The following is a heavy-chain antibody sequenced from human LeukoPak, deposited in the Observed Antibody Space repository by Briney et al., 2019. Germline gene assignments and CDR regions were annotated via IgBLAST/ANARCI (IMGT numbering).Heavy chain of an antibody. CDR1: RGTFSSYA. J-gene: IGHJ4*02. D-gene: IGHD4-17*01. CDR2: IIPIFGTA. Sequence: ASVKVSCKASRGTFSSYAISWVRQAPGQGLEWMGGIIPIFGTANYAQKFQGRVTITTDESTSTAYMELSSLRSEDTAVYYCAHYGDLRFFDYWGQGTLVTVSS. CDR3: AHYGDLRFFDY. V-gene: IGHV1-69*05.